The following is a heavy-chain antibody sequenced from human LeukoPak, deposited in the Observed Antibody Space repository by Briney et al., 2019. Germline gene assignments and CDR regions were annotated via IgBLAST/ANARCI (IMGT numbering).Heavy chain of an antibody. J-gene: IGHJ6*03. D-gene: IGHD3-10*01. CDR2: ISAYKGNT. V-gene: IGHV1-18*01. CDR3: ARALDYYGSGSHPFNYYYYMDV. CDR1: GYTFTSYG. Sequence: GASVKVSCKASGYTFTSYGISWVRQAPGQGLEWMGWISAYKGNTNYAQKLQGRVTMTTDTSTSTAYMELRSLRSDDTAVYYCARALDYYGSGSHPFNYYYYMDVWGKGTTVTVSS.